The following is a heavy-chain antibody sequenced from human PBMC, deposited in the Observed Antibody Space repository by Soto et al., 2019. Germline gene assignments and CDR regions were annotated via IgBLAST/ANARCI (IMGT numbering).Heavy chain of an antibody. J-gene: IGHJ4*02. CDR3: ARVIRGAYYNSPLDI. CDR2: INPYSGGA. CDR1: VYTFTGYF. V-gene: IGHV1-2*02. Sequence: SVKVSCKASVYTFTGYFMHWVRQAPGQGLAWMGWINPYSGGADYAQSFQGRVTMTRDTSISTVYMELSRLRFDDTAVYYCARVIRGAYYNSPLDIWGQGTVVTVS. D-gene: IGHD3-10*01.